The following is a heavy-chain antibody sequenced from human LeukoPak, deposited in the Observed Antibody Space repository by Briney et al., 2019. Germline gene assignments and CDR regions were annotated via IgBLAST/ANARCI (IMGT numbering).Heavy chain of an antibody. J-gene: IGHJ6*02. CDR3: ARYRGYYYYGMDV. CDR2: IKQDGSGK. Sequence: GGSLRLSCAASGFTFSSYWMSWVRQAPGKGLEWVANIKQDGSGKYYVDSVKGRFTISRDNAKNSLYLQMNSLRAEDTAVYYCARYRGYYYYGMDVWGQGTTVTVSS. CDR1: GFTFSSYW. V-gene: IGHV3-7*03. D-gene: IGHD1-1*01.